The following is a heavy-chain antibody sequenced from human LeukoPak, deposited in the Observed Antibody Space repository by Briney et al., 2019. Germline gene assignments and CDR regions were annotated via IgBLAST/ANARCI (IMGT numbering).Heavy chain of an antibody. Sequence: GGSLRLSCAASGFTFSSYSMNCVRQAPGMGLEWVSSISSSSSHIYYADSVKGRFTISRDNAKNSLYLQMNSLRAEDTAVYYCARGPDYGGNPGYFDYWGQGTLVTVSS. CDR3: ARGPDYGGNPGYFDY. CDR2: ISSSSSHI. CDR1: GFTFSSYS. D-gene: IGHD4-23*01. J-gene: IGHJ4*02. V-gene: IGHV3-21*01.